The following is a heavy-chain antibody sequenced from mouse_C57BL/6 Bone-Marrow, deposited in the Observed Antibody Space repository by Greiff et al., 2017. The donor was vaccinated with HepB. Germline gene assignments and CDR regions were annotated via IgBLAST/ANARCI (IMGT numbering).Heavy chain of an antibody. Sequence: EVKLVESGGGLVKPGGSLKLSCAASGFTFSDYGMRWVRQAPEKGLEWVAYISSGSSTIYYADTVKGRFTISRDNAKNTLFLQMTSLRSEDTAMYYCARPPTVVATDYAMDYWGQGTSVTVSS. V-gene: IGHV5-17*01. D-gene: IGHD1-1*01. CDR3: ARPPTVVATDYAMDY. CDR1: GFTFSDYG. CDR2: ISSGSSTI. J-gene: IGHJ4*01.